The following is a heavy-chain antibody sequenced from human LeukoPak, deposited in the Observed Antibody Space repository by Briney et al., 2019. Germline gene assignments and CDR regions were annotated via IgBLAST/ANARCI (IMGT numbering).Heavy chain of an antibody. V-gene: IGHV4-59*01. Sequence: SSETLSLTCTVSGGSLSRDYWSWIRQSPGKGLEWIGCIYYNGRTNYNPYFASRVTMSLDTSKNQFSLRLNSVTAADTAVYYCARDRPGGSSFDYWGQGTLVTVSS. D-gene: IGHD2-2*01. CDR1: GGSLSRDY. CDR3: ARDRPGGSSFDY. J-gene: IGHJ4*02. CDR2: IYYNGRT.